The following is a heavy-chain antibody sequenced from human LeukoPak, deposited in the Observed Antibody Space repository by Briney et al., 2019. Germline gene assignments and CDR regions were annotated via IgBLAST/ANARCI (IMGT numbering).Heavy chain of an antibody. CDR1: GFTFDDYA. Sequence: PGRSLRLSCAASGFTFDDYAMHWVRQAPGKGLEWVSGISWNSGSIGYADSVKGRFTISRDNAKNSLYLQMNSLRAEDTALYYCAKDPLGGNSMGFEPWGQGTLVTVSS. V-gene: IGHV3-9*01. CDR3: AKDPLGGNSMGFEP. CDR2: ISWNSGSI. D-gene: IGHD4-23*01. J-gene: IGHJ5*02.